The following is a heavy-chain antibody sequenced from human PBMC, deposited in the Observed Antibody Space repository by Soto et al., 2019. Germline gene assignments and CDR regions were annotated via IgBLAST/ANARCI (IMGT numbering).Heavy chain of an antibody. CDR1: GFTFSSYA. V-gene: IGHV3-30-3*01. CDR3: ARDRELLWFGDPRDAFDI. CDR2: ISYDGSNK. D-gene: IGHD3-10*01. Sequence: GGSLRLSCAASGFTFSSYAMHWVRQAPGKGLEWVAVISYDGSNKYYADSVKGRFTISRDNSKNTLYLQMNSLRAEDTAVYYCARDRELLWFGDPRDAFDIWGQGTMVTVSS. J-gene: IGHJ3*02.